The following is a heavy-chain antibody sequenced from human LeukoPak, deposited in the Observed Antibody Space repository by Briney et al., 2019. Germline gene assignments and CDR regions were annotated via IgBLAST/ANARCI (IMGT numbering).Heavy chain of an antibody. J-gene: IGHJ6*02. Sequence: GASVTVSCKASGYTFTGYYMHWVRQAPGQGLEWMGWINPNSGGTNYAQKFQGRVTMTRDTSISTAYMELSRLRSDDTAVYYCSYVSYGPSGMDVWGQGTTVTVSS. D-gene: IGHD5-18*01. CDR1: GYTFTGYY. CDR3: SYVSYGPSGMDV. V-gene: IGHV1-2*02. CDR2: INPNSGGT.